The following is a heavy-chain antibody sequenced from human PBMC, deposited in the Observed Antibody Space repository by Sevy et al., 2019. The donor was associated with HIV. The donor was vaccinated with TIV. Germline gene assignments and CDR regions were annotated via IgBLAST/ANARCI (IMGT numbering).Heavy chain of an antibody. CDR2: INHSGST. Sequence: SETLSLTCAVYGGSFSGYYWSWIRQPPGKGLEWIGEINHSGSTNYNPSLKSRVTISVDTSKNQFSLKLSFVTAADTAVYYCARGVYCSSTSCYDYYYYYGMDVWGQGTTVTVSS. CDR3: ARGVYCSSTSCYDYYYYYGMDV. CDR1: GGSFSGYY. V-gene: IGHV4-34*01. J-gene: IGHJ6*02. D-gene: IGHD2-2*01.